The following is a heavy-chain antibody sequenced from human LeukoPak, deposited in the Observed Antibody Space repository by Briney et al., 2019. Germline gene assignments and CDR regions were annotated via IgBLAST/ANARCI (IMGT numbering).Heavy chain of an antibody. CDR2: ISSSGSYI. Sequence: GGSLRLSCAASGFTFSSYSMNWVRQAPGKGLEWVSTISSSGSYIYYADSVKGRFTISRDNAQNSLYLQMNSLRVEDTAVYFCARDLSSGNPGGFDYWGQGNLVTVSS. V-gene: IGHV3-21*01. CDR1: GFTFSSYS. J-gene: IGHJ4*02. D-gene: IGHD3-3*01. CDR3: ARDLSSGNPGGFDY.